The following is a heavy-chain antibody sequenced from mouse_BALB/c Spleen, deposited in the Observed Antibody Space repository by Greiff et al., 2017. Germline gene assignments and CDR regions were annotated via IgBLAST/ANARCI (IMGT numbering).Heavy chain of an antibody. Sequence: QVQLQPSGAELARPGASVKMSCKASGYTFTSYTMHWVKQRPGQGLEWIGYINPSSGYTNYNQKFKDKATLTADKSSSTAYMQLSSLTSEDSAVYYCARGITTVPFAYWGQGTLVTVSA. CDR1: GYTFTSYT. CDR3: ARGITTVPFAY. V-gene: IGHV1-4*01. CDR2: INPSSGYT. D-gene: IGHD1-1*01. J-gene: IGHJ3*01.